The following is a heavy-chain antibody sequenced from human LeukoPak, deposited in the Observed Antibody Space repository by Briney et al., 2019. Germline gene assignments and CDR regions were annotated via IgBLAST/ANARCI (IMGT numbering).Heavy chain of an antibody. CDR1: GFTFSHYG. V-gene: IGHV3-30*02. CDR3: AKDLSFRKNFDY. J-gene: IGHJ4*02. CDR2: IRYDETTK. D-gene: IGHD3-3*02. Sequence: GGSLRLSCAASGFTFSHYGMHWVRQAPGKGLEWVAFIRYDETTKFYADSVKGRFTISRDNSKTTLYLQMNSLKPEDTAVYYCAKDLSFRKNFDYWGQGTLVTVSS.